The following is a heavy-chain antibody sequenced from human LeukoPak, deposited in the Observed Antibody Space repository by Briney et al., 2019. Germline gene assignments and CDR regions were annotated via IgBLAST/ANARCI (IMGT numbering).Heavy chain of an antibody. Sequence: GGSLRLSCAASGFTFSSYAMSWVRQAPGKGLEWVSAISGGGGSTYYADSVKGRFTISRDNSKNTLYLQMNSLRAEDTAVYYCVKGSGSYYASRFDYWGQGTLVTVSS. D-gene: IGHD3-10*01. CDR3: VKGSGSYYASRFDY. J-gene: IGHJ4*02. CDR1: GFTFSSYA. CDR2: ISGGGGST. V-gene: IGHV3-23*01.